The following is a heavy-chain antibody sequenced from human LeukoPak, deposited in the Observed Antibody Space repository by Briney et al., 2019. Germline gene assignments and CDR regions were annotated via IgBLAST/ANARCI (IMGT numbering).Heavy chain of an antibody. CDR2: IIPTFGTA. J-gene: IGHJ4*02. V-gene: IGHV1-69*13. CDR3: ARGDVDTAMVLEAYFDY. D-gene: IGHD5-18*01. Sequence: SVKVSCKASGGTFSSYAISWVRQAPGQGLEWMGGIIPTFGTANYAQKFQGRVTITADESTSTAYMELSSLRSEDTAVYYCARGDVDTAMVLEAYFDYWGQGTLVTVSS. CDR1: GGTFSSYA.